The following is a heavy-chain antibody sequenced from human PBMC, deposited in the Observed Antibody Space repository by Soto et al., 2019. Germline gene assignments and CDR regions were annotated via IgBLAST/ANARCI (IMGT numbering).Heavy chain of an antibody. Sequence: SPTLSLTRSVSGESVRGSNNNWQWLRQAPGKDIVLIVNLYYAGSIGYNPSLKTRVTLSVDTSKTQFSLTLNSVTAADAAVYYCAKRDHAPVAGVLSPFDNWGQVALVTV. CDR2: LYYAGSI. J-gene: IGHJ4*02. CDR3: AKRDHAPVAGVLSPFDN. D-gene: IGHD6-19*01. V-gene: IGHV4-39*01. CDR1: GESVRGSNNN.